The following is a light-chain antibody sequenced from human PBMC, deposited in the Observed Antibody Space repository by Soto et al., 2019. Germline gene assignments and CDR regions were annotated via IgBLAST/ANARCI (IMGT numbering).Light chain of an antibody. J-gene: IGKJ4*01. CDR3: QQYEIYPLT. V-gene: IGKV1-5*03. CDR1: QKINTW. Sequence: IQMTQSPSTLSASVGDRVTITCRASQKINTWVAWYQQRPGKAPQLLIYEASSLEPGVPSRFGGSGSGTDFTLTISSLQPHDFATYYCQQYEIYPLTFGGGTHVE. CDR2: EAS.